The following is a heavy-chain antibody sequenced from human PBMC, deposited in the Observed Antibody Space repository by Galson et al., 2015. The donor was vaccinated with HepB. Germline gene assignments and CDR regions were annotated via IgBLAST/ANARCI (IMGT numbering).Heavy chain of an antibody. CDR1: GFTLSSFV. D-gene: IGHD2-2*01. J-gene: IGHJ4*02. Sequence: SLRLSCAASGFTLSSFVMHWVRQAPGKGLEWVAVISHDGSEKYYVDSVEGRFSISRDLSENTLFLQMNSLRGEDTAVYYCARSEKDCSSTSCRYFDYWGQGTLVTVSS. CDR3: ARSEKDCSSTSCRYFDY. V-gene: IGHV3-30*04. CDR2: ISHDGSEK.